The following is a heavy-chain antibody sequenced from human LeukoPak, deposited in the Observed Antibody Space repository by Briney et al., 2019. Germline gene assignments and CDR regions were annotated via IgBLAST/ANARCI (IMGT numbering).Heavy chain of an antibody. CDR3: ARDIAVAGTYFDY. D-gene: IGHD6-19*01. CDR2: IYYSGST. Sequence: PSETLSLTCTVSGGSISSYYWSWIRQPPGKGLEWIGYIYYSGSTNYNPSLKSRVTISVDTSKNQFSLKLSSATAADTAVYYCARDIAVAGTYFDYWGQGTLVTVSS. V-gene: IGHV4-59*01. CDR1: GGSISSYY. J-gene: IGHJ4*02.